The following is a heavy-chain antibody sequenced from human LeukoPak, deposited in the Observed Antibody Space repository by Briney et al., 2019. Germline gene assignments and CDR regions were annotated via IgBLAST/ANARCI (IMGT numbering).Heavy chain of an antibody. V-gene: IGHV1-69*06. CDR2: IIPIFGTA. Sequence: GASVKVSCKASGGTFSSYAISWVRQAPGQGLEWMGGIIPIFGTANYAQKFQGRVTITADKSTSTAYMELSSLRSEDTAVYYCARVGESGSFDYWGQGTLVTVSS. D-gene: IGHD1-26*01. CDR1: GGTFSSYA. J-gene: IGHJ4*02. CDR3: ARVGESGSFDY.